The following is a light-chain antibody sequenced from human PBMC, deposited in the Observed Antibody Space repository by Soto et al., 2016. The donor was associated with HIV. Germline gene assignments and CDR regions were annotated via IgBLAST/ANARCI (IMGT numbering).Light chain of an antibody. CDR1: QSISNL. V-gene: IGKV1-5*03. J-gene: IGKJ1*01. Sequence: DIQVTQSPSTLSASVGDRVTITCRASQSISNLLAWYQQKPGKAPNLLIYRASTLQSGVPSRFSGSGSGTEFTLTISSLQPDDFATYYCQQYGTYSRTFGQGTRV. CDR3: QQYGTYSRT. CDR2: RAS.